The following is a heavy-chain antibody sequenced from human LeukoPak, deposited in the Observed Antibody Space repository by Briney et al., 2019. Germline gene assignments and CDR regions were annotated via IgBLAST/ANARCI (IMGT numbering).Heavy chain of an antibody. CDR3: ASLSHDYGDYADY. J-gene: IGHJ4*02. CDR2: INAGNGNT. Sequence: ASVKVSCKASGYTFTSYAMHWVRQAPGQRLEWTGWINAGNGNTKYSQKFQGRVTITRDTSASTAYMELSSLRSEDTAVYYCASLSHDYGDYADYWGQGTLVTVSS. CDR1: GYTFTSYA. V-gene: IGHV1-3*01. D-gene: IGHD4-17*01.